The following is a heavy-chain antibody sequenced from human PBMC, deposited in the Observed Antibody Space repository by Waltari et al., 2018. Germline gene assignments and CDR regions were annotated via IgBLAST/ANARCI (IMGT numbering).Heavy chain of an antibody. D-gene: IGHD1-26*01. CDR1: GYTFTGYS. CDR2: INPNSGGT. V-gene: IGHV1-2*02. CDR3: ARVGAPMGAMALQTAFDI. Sequence: QVPLVQSGAEVTKPGASVKVSCKASGYTFTGYSMQWVRQAPGQGLEWRGWINPNSGGTNYAKKFQGRVTMTRDTSISTAYMELSRLRSDDTAVYDCARVGAPMGAMALQTAFDIWGQGTMVTVSS. J-gene: IGHJ3*02.